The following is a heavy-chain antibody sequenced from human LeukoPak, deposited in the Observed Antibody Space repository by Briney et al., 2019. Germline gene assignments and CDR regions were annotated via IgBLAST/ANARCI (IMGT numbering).Heavy chain of an antibody. CDR3: ATDLFLGYCSSTSCYKWFDP. J-gene: IGHJ5*02. CDR2: IRYDGSNK. V-gene: IGHV3-30*02. D-gene: IGHD2-2*01. Sequence: PGGSLRLSCAASGFTFSSYGMHWVRQAPGKGLEWVAFIRYDGSNKYYADSVKGRFTISRDNSKNTLYLQMNSLRAEDTAVYYCATDLFLGYCSSTSCYKWFDPWGQGTLVTVSS. CDR1: GFTFSSYG.